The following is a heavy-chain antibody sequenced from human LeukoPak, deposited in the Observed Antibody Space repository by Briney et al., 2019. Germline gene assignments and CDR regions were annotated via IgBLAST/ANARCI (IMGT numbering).Heavy chain of an antibody. CDR2: MSYDGFNK. D-gene: IGHD5-18*01. CDR1: GFTFSSYA. J-gene: IGHJ4*02. V-gene: IGHV3-30*18. CDR3: AKTKGYSYGYYFDY. Sequence: QTGGSLRLSCAASGFTFSSYAMHWVRQSLGKGLEWVAVMSYDGFNKYYADSVKGRFTISRDNSKNTLYLQMNSLRAEDTAVYHCAKTKGYSYGYYFDYWGQGTLVTVSS.